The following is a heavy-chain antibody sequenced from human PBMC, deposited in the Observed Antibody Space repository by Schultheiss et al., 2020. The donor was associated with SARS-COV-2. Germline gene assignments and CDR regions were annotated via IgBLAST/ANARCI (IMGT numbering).Heavy chain of an antibody. Sequence: GGSLRLSCAASGFTFSDYNMNWVRQAPGKGLEWVSSISSSSTFIHYADSVKGRFTISRDNAKNSLYLQMNNLRAEDTAVYYCARDVATILGYFDYWGQGTLVTVSS. CDR2: ISSSSTFI. CDR1: GFTFSDYN. CDR3: ARDVATILGYFDY. V-gene: IGHV3-21*01. D-gene: IGHD5-12*01. J-gene: IGHJ4*02.